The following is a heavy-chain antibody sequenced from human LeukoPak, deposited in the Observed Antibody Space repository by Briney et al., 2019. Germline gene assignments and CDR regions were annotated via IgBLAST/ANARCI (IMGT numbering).Heavy chain of an antibody. CDR2: ISYDGSNK. Sequence: GRSLRLSCAASGFTFSSYGMHWVRQAPGKGLDWGGVISYDGSNKYYADSVKGRFTISRDNSKNTLYPKMSRLRAEDTAVYYCAKGGYSYGPPLWDWGQGTLVTVSS. CDR1: GFTFSSYG. J-gene: IGHJ4*02. D-gene: IGHD5-18*01. CDR3: AKGGYSYGPPLWD. V-gene: IGHV3-30*18.